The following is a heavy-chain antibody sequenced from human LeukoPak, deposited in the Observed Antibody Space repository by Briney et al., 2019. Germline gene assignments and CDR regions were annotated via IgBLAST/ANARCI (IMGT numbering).Heavy chain of an antibody. CDR3: ARSLHISAPFDV. D-gene: IGHD2-21*01. V-gene: IGHV4-59*04. J-gene: IGHJ4*02. Sequence: GSLRLSCAASGFTFSSYEMNWVRQAPGKGLEWIGNMYYSGSTYYNPSLKSRVTISVDTSNNQFSLKLSSVTAADTAVYYCARSLHISAPFDVWGQGTLVTVSS. CDR1: GFTFSSYE. CDR2: MYYSGST.